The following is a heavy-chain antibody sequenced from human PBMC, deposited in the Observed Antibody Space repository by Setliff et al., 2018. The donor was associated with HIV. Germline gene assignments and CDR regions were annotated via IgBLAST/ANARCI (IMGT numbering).Heavy chain of an antibody. J-gene: IGHJ5*02. Sequence: SETLSLTCAVYGGSFSDFYWIWIRQPPGKGLEWIGDILDGQITFFNPSLKSRGTISVDPSKNQFSLRLTSVTAADTAVYYCARPHSGRGGGAYFDPWGQGILVTVSS. CDR3: ARPHSGRGGGAYFDP. V-gene: IGHV4-34*12. CDR2: ILDGQIT. D-gene: IGHD6-19*01. CDR1: GGSFSDFY.